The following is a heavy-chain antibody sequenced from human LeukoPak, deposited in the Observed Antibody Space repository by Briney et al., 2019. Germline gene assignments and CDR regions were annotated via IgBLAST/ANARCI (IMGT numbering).Heavy chain of an antibody. CDR2: ISYDGRNT. D-gene: IGHD1-26*01. J-gene: IGHJ4*02. CDR3: ASLRFSAAHYADY. Sequence: PGRSLRLSCAASGFTFRNYGMHWVRQAPGKGLEWVAIISYDGRNTFYADSVKGRFTISRDNSKNTLFLQMNSLRAEDTAMYYCASLRFSAAHYADYWGQGTLVTVSS. CDR1: GFTFRNYG. V-gene: IGHV3-30*03.